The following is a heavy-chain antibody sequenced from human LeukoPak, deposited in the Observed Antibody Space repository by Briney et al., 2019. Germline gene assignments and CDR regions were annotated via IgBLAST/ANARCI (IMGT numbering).Heavy chain of an antibody. J-gene: IGHJ5*02. CDR2: INHSGST. Sequence: SETLSLTCAVYGGSFSGYYWSWIRQPPGKGLEWIGEINHSGSTNYNPSLKSRVTISVDTSKNQFSLKLSSVTAADTAVYYCARGLFKYIVAVPAAIRINWFDPWGQGTLVTVSS. CDR1: GGSFSGYY. D-gene: IGHD2-2*01. CDR3: ARGLFKYIVAVPAAIRINWFDP. V-gene: IGHV4-34*01.